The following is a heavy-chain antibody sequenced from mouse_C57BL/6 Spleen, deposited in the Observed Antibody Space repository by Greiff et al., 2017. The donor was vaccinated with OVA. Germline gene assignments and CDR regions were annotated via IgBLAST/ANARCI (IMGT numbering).Heavy chain of an antibody. Sequence: VQLQQPGAELVMPGASVKLSCKASGYTFTSYWMHWVKQRPGQGLEWIGEIDPSDSYTNYNQKFEGKSTLTVDKSSSTAYMQLSILTSEDSAVYYCARGYYYGSSWFAYWGQGTLVTVSA. CDR2: IDPSDSYT. CDR3: ARGYYYGSSWFAY. J-gene: IGHJ3*01. V-gene: IGHV1-69*01. D-gene: IGHD1-1*01. CDR1: GYTFTSYW.